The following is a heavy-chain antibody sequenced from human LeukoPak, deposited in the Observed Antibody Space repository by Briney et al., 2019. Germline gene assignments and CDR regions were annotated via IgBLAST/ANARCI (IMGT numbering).Heavy chain of an antibody. V-gene: IGHV3-7*01. CDR3: ARDLTGEGVGAFDI. J-gene: IGHJ3*02. CDR2: MKQDGSEK. D-gene: IGHD7-27*01. Sequence: KPGGSLRLSCAASGLTFSRYWMTWVRQAPGKGLEWVAHMKQDGSEKYYVDSVKGRFTISRDNDKTSLYLQMSSLRAEDTAVYYCARDLTGEGVGAFDIWGQGTMVTVSS. CDR1: GLTFSRYW.